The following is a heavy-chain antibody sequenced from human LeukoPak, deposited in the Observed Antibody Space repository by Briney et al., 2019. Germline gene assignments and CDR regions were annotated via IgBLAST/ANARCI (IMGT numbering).Heavy chain of an antibody. J-gene: IGHJ6*04. V-gene: IGHV4-4*07. CDR1: GGSISSYY. D-gene: IGHD2-21*02. CDR3: ARDGGYCGGDCFVDV. Sequence: SETLSLTCIVSGGSISSYYWSWIRQPAGKGLEWIGRIYTSGSTNYNPSLKSRVTMSVDTSKNQFSLKLSSVTAADTAVYYCARDGGYCGGDCFVDVWGKGTTVTVSS. CDR2: IYTSGST.